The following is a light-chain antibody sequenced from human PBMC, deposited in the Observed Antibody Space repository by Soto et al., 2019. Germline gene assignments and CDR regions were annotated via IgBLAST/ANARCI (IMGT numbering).Light chain of an antibody. Sequence: IQMTQSPSSLSASVGDRVTITCRASQGIRNDLGWYQDKPGKAPKLLIYAASSLQPGVPSRFSGNGSGTDFTLTITSLQPEDFATYYCLQDYNYPRTFGQGTKVGIK. V-gene: IGKV1-6*01. J-gene: IGKJ1*01. CDR3: LQDYNYPRT. CDR2: AAS. CDR1: QGIRND.